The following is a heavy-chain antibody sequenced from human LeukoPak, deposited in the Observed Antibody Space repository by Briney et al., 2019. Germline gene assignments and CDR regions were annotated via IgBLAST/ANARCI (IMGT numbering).Heavy chain of an antibody. CDR2: FDPEDGET. J-gene: IGHJ3*02. CDR1: GYTLTELS. CDR3: ATVHVAGHPTDAFDI. Sequence: GASVKVSCKVSGYTLTELSMHWVRQAPGKELEWMGGFDPEDGETIYAQKFQGRVTMTEDTSTDTAYMELSSLRSEDTAVYYCATVHVAGHPTDAFDIWGQGTMVTVSS. D-gene: IGHD6-19*01. V-gene: IGHV1-24*01.